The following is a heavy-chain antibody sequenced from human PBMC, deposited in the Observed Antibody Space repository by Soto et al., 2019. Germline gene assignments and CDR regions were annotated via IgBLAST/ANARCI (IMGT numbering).Heavy chain of an antibody. Sequence: VEGGKIGGFGGSRIRQKTMTGLEWIGEINHSGSTNYNPSLKSRVTISVDTSKNQFSLKLRSVNAADTAVYYCARRALSRTAACLYYYGMDLWGQSTTGTAS. D-gene: IGHD6-13*01. J-gene: IGHJ6*02. CDR1: GGKIGGFG. CDR2: INHSGST. V-gene: IGHV4-34*01. CDR3: ARRALSRTAACLYYYGMDL.